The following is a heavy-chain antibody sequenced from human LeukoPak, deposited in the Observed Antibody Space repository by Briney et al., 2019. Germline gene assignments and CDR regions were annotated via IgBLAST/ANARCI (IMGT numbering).Heavy chain of an antibody. CDR3: ARTQIYGSGSYYIGNYYYYGMDV. CDR1: GGSFSGYY. CDR2: INHSGST. V-gene: IGHV4-34*01. D-gene: IGHD3-10*01. Sequence: SESLSLTCAVYGGSFSGYYWSWIRQPPGKGLGWIGEINHSGSTNYNPSLKSRVTISVDTSKNQFSLKLSSVTAADTAVYYCARTQIYGSGSYYIGNYYYYGMDVWGKGTTVTVSS. J-gene: IGHJ6*04.